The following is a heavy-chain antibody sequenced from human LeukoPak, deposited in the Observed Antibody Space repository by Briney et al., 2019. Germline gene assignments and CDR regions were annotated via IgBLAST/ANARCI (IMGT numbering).Heavy chain of an antibody. CDR1: GYTFTNDA. CDR2: IIPIFGTA. J-gene: IGHJ4*02. D-gene: IGHD3-22*01. CDR3: ARDPGYNDRSGYYHMYYFDN. V-gene: IGHV1-69*13. Sequence: ASVKVSCKASGYTFTNDAMNWVRQAPGQGLEWMGGIIPIFGTANYAQKFQGRLTITADESTSTAYMELSSLRSEDTAVYYCARDPGYNDRSGYYHMYYFDNWGQGTLVTVSS.